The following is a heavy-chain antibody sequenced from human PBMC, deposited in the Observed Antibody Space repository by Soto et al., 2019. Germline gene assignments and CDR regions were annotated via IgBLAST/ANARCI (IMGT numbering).Heavy chain of an antibody. Sequence: EVQLVESGGGLVQPGGSLRLSCAASGFTFSSHWMHWVRQAPGKGPVWVSRITGDGSSASYADSVKGRFTISRDNAKNTLYLEMSSLGADDTAVYYCARDHGYTFDLWGQGTLVTVSS. V-gene: IGHV3-74*01. D-gene: IGHD5-12*01. J-gene: IGHJ4*02. CDR3: ARDHGYTFDL. CDR2: ITGDGSSA. CDR1: GFTFSSHW.